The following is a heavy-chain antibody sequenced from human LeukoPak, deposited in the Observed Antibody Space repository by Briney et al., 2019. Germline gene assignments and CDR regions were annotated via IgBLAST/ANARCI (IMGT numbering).Heavy chain of an antibody. V-gene: IGHV1-2*02. Sequence: ASVKVSCKASGGTFSSYAISWVRQAPGQGLEWMGWINPKSGGTKYAQKFQGRVTMTRDRPISTGIMELSRLRSDDTAVYYCARGASLTYYYDTGDYYVFDYWGQGTLVTVSS. CDR2: INPKSGGT. CDR1: GGTFSSYA. CDR3: ARGASLTYYYDTGDYYVFDY. D-gene: IGHD3-22*01. J-gene: IGHJ4*02.